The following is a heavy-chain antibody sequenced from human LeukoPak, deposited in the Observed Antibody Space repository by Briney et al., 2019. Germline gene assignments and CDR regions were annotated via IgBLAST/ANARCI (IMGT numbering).Heavy chain of an antibody. J-gene: IGHJ3*02. V-gene: IGHV3-23*01. Sequence: GGSLRLSCAASGFTFNSDPMNWVRQAPGKGLEWASAITDSGTSTYYADSVKGRFTISRDNSKNTVYLQMNSLRAEDTALYYCAKVRITIYGVVDAFDIWGQGTMVTVYS. CDR3: AKVRITIYGVVDAFDI. CDR1: GFTFNSDP. CDR2: ITDSGTST. D-gene: IGHD3-3*01.